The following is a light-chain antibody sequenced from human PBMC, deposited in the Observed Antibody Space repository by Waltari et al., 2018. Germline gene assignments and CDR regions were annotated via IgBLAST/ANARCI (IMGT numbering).Light chain of an antibody. CDR3: LLSFGITQI. J-gene: IGLJ2*01. Sequence: QAVVTQEPSVTVSPGGTPTLTCGSSTGTVTNNHYPYWFQQKPGQAPRTLIYDTTNKYSWTPARFSGSLLGGQAALTLSGVQPEDEAEYYCLLSFGITQIFGGGTKLTVL. V-gene: IGLV7-46*01. CDR2: DTT. CDR1: TGTVTNNHY.